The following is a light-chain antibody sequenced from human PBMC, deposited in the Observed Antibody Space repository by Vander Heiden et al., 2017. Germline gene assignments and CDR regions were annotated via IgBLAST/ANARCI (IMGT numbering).Light chain of an antibody. J-gene: IGKJ2*01. CDR2: KSS. CDR3: RQAKQFPLT. Sequence: DIVMTQTPLSSPVTLGQPASISCRSSQSLVHPDGNTYFSWLQQRPGQPPRLLIYKSSNRGSGVPDRFSGSGAGTDFTLKISRVEAEDVGIYYCRQAKQFPLTFGQGTKMEIK. V-gene: IGKV2-24*01. CDR1: QSLVHPDGNTY.